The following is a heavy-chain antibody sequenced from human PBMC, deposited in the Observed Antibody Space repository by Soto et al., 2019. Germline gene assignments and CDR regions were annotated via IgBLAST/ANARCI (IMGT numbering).Heavy chain of an antibody. D-gene: IGHD2-21*01. CDR3: ARDKIPGLFDY. Sequence: QVQLQQWGAGLLKPSETLSLTCAVYGGSFSGYYWTWIRQPPGTGLEWIGEINHGGSTNYNPSLKSRVTVSVDTSPNPFSLKLTSVTAPDTAVYYCARDKIPGLFDYWGQGTLVTVSS. V-gene: IGHV4-34*01. J-gene: IGHJ4*02. CDR1: GGSFSGYY. CDR2: INHGGST.